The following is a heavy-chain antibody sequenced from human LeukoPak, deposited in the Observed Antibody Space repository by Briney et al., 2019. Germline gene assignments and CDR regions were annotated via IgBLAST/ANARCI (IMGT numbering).Heavy chain of an antibody. Sequence: PGGSLRLSCAASGFTFDDYAMHWVRQAPGKGLEWVSGISWNSGSIGYADSVKGRFTISRDNAQNSLFLQMNSLRAEDTALYYCAKDILNYYGSGGYYNPAFDIWGQGTMVSVSS. D-gene: IGHD3-10*01. CDR3: AKDILNYYGSGGYYNPAFDI. J-gene: IGHJ3*02. CDR2: ISWNSGSI. CDR1: GFTFDDYA. V-gene: IGHV3-9*01.